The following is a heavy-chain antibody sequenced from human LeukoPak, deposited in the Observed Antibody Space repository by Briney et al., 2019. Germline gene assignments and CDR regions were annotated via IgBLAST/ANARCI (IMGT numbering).Heavy chain of an antibody. J-gene: IGHJ3*02. D-gene: IGHD2-2*01. Sequence: PSETLSLTCTVSGGSISSSSYYWGCIRQPPGKGLEWIGSIYYSGSTYYNPSLKSRVTISVDTSKNQFSLKLSSVTAADTAVYYCARPVVPAAKGAFDIWGQGTMVTVSS. V-gene: IGHV4-39*01. CDR3: ARPVVPAAKGAFDI. CDR1: GGSISSSSYY. CDR2: IYYSGST.